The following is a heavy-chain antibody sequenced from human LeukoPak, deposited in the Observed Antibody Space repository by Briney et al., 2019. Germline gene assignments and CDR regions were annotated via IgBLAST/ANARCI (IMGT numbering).Heavy chain of an antibody. CDR2: TYYRSKWYT. CDR1: GDSVSNNNAA. V-gene: IGHV6-1*01. D-gene: IGHD3-16*01. CDR3: ASSSLRGSDAFDI. Sequence: WQTLSLTCAISGDSVSNNNAAWNWIRQSPSRGLEWLGRTYYRSKWYTDYAVSVSSRITINPDASKNQFSLQLNSVTPEDTAVYYCASSSLRGSDAFDIWGQGTMVTVSS. J-gene: IGHJ3*02.